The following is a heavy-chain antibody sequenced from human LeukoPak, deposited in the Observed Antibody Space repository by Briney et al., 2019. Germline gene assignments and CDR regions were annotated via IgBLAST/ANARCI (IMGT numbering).Heavy chain of an antibody. Sequence: GGSLRLSCAASGFTFSDYYMSWIRQAPGKGLEWVSYISSSGSTIYYADSVKGRFTISRDNAKNSLYLQMNSLRAEDTAVYYCASLVWCGGDCYSFDYWGQGTLVTVSS. CDR3: ASLVWCGGDCYSFDY. CDR1: GFTFSDYY. CDR2: ISSSGSTI. J-gene: IGHJ4*02. V-gene: IGHV3-11*01. D-gene: IGHD2-21*02.